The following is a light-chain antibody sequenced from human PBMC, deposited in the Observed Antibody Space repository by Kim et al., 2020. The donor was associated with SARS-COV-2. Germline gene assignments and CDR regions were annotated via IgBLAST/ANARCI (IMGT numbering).Light chain of an antibody. V-gene: IGKV3-11*01. J-gene: IGKJ5*01. CDR3: QQRHKWPPT. Sequence: LSPGERAPLSCRADQSVDNFVAWYLQKPGQAPRLLIYDVSIRATGIPPRFSGSGSGTDFTLTISSLESEDFAVYFCQQRHKWPPTFGQGTRLEIK. CDR2: DVS. CDR1: QSVDNF.